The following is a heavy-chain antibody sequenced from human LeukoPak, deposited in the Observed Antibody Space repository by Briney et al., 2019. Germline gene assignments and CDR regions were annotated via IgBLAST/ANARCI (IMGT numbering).Heavy chain of an antibody. CDR2: IYYSGST. D-gene: IGHD1-7*01. V-gene: IGHV4-59*12. CDR3: AREGPRGWNYHIPFDP. Sequence: PSETLSLTCTVSGGSISSYYWSWIRQPPGKGLEWIGYIYYSGSTNYNPSLKSRVTISVDTSKNQFSLKLSSVTAADTAVYYCAREGPRGWNYHIPFDPWGQGTLVTVSS. J-gene: IGHJ5*02. CDR1: GGSISSYY.